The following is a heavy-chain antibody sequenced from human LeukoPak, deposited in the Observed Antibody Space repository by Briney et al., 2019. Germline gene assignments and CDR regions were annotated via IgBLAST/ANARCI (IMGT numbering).Heavy chain of an antibody. CDR2: ISAYNGNT. CDR1: GYTFTSYG. CDR3: ARSFAPGVAAAGVYY. Sequence: ASVKVSCKASGYTFTSYGISWVRQAPGQGLEWMGWISAYNGNTNYAQKLQGRVTMTTDTSTCTAYMELRSLRSDDTAVYYCARSFAPGVAAAGVYYWGQGTLVTVSS. D-gene: IGHD6-13*01. J-gene: IGHJ4*02. V-gene: IGHV1-18*01.